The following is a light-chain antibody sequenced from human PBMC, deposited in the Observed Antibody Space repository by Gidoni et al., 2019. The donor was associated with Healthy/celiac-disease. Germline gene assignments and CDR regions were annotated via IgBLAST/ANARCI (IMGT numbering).Light chain of an antibody. CDR1: QSVLYSSNNKNY. Sequence: LVMTPSPDSLALSLGERATINCKSSQSVLYSSNNKNYLDWYQQKPGQPPKLRIYWAFTREAGVPDRFSGSGSGTDFTLTISSLQDEDVEVYYCQKYYSNPLTFGGGTKVEIK. CDR2: WAF. V-gene: IGKV4-1*01. CDR3: QKYYSNPLT. J-gene: IGKJ4*01.